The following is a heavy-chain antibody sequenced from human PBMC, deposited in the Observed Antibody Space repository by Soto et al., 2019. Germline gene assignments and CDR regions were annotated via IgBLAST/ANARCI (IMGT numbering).Heavy chain of an antibody. J-gene: IGHJ5*02. CDR1: GFTFSSYS. Sequence: GGSLRLSCAATGFTFSSYSMNWVRQAPGKGLEWVSYISSSSSTIYYADSVKGRFTISRDNAKNSLYLQMNSLRAEDTAVYYCAREYCSSTSCLNWFDPWGQGT. V-gene: IGHV3-48*01. D-gene: IGHD2-2*01. CDR3: AREYCSSTSCLNWFDP. CDR2: ISSSSSTI.